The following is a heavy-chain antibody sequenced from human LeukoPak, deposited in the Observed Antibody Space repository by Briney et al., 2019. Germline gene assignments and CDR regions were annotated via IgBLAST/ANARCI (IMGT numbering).Heavy chain of an antibody. CDR1: GFTVSSNY. Sequence: PGGSLRLSCAASGFTVSSNYMSWVRQAPGKGLEWVSVIYSGGATYYTDSVKGRFTISRDNSKNTLYLQMNSLRAEDTALYYCTTDQFLSRLLYWGQGTLVTVSS. V-gene: IGHV3-53*01. CDR2: IYSGGAT. CDR3: TTDQFLSRLLY. J-gene: IGHJ4*02. D-gene: IGHD3-16*01.